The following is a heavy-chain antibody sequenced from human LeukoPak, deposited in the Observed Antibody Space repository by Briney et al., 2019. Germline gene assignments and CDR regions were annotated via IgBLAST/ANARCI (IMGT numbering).Heavy chain of an antibody. CDR3: ARSDSYGKGDYFDY. CDR1: GFTFSSYS. J-gene: IGHJ4*02. D-gene: IGHD5-18*01. V-gene: IGHV3-21*01. Sequence: SGGSLRLSCAASGFTFSSYSMNWVRQAPGKGLEWVSSISSTGSYIYYADSVKGLFTIARDNAKNSLYLQMNSLRAEDTAVYYCARSDSYGKGDYFDYWGQGTLVTVSS. CDR2: ISSTGSYI.